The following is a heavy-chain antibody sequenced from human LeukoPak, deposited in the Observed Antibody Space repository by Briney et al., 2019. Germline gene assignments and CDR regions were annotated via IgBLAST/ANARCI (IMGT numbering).Heavy chain of an antibody. D-gene: IGHD4-17*01. Sequence: GGSLRLSCAASGFTFSSYEMNWVRQAPGKGLEWVSYISSSGSTIYYADSVKGRFTISRGNAKNSLYLQMNSLRAEDTAVYYCARADFYGDCIDYWGQGALVTVSS. J-gene: IGHJ4*02. V-gene: IGHV3-48*03. CDR3: ARADFYGDCIDY. CDR2: ISSSGSTI. CDR1: GFTFSSYE.